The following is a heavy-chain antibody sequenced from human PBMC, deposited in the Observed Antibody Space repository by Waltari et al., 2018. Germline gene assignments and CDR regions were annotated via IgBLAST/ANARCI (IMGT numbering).Heavy chain of an antibody. CDR3: ARVRSSSWYYDAFDI. Sequence: QVQLQESGPGLVKPSETLSLTCTVSGGSISSYYWSWIRQPPGKGLEWIGYIYYSGSTNYNPSPKSRVTISVDTSKNQFSLKLSSVTAADTAVYYCARVRSSSWYYDAFDIWGQGTMVTVSS. J-gene: IGHJ3*02. CDR2: IYYSGST. V-gene: IGHV4-59*01. D-gene: IGHD6-13*01. CDR1: GGSISSYY.